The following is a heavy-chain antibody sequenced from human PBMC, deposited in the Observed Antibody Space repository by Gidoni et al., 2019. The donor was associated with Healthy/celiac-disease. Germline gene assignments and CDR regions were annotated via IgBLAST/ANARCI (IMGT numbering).Heavy chain of an antibody. D-gene: IGHD3-10*01. V-gene: IGHV3-53*04. CDR3: ARAYLGAFDI. Sequence: EVQLVESGGGLVQPGGSLRLCCAAYGFTVSSNYMSWVRQAPGKGLEWVSVIYSGGSTYYADSVKGRFTISRHNSKNTLYLQMNSLRAEDTAVYYCARAYLGAFDIWGQGTMVTVSS. CDR1: GFTVSSNY. CDR2: IYSGGST. J-gene: IGHJ3*02.